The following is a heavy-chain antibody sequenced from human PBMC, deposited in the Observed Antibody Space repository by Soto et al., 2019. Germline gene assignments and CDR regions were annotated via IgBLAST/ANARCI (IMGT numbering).Heavy chain of an antibody. CDR2: IRYDGSNI. Sequence: VQLVESGGGVVQPGGSLRLSCAASGNIFNGYGMHWVRQPPGKGLEWVAVIRYDGSNIFYADSVKGSFTISRDNSKNPLYLQMNSLRAEDTAVYYWARDGVGDTTFFGYHDYWGQGTLVTVSS. V-gene: IGHV3-33*01. J-gene: IGHJ4*02. CDR1: GNIFNGYG. CDR3: ARDGVGDTTFFGYHDY. D-gene: IGHD1-26*01.